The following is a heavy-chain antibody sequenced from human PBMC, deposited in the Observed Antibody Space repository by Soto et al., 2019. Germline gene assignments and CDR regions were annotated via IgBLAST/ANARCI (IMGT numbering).Heavy chain of an antibody. Sequence: GGSLRLSCAASGFTFSSYAMHWVRQAPGKGLEWVAVISYDGSNKYYADSVKGRFTISRDNSKNTLYLQMNSLRAEDTAVYYCARDPMYYYDSPGYWGQGTLVTVSS. J-gene: IGHJ4*02. V-gene: IGHV3-30-3*01. D-gene: IGHD3-22*01. CDR1: GFTFSSYA. CDR2: ISYDGSNK. CDR3: ARDPMYYYDSPGY.